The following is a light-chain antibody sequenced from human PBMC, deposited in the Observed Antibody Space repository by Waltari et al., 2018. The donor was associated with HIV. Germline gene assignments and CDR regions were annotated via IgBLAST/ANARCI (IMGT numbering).Light chain of an antibody. Sequence: QSVLTQPPSASGTPGHRVTITCSVSSSTIGSYTVNWDQHLPAPAPKLLIFRNSQRPSGVPDLFSASKSGTSASLAISGLQSEDEADYYCAAWDDSLNGYVFGTGTRVTVL. CDR3: AAWDDSLNGYV. V-gene: IGLV1-44*01. CDR1: SSTIGSYT. CDR2: RNS. J-gene: IGLJ1*01.